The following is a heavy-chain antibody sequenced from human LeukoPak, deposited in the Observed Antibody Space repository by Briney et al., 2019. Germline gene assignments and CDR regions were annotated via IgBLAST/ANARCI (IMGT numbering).Heavy chain of an antibody. CDR3: ARDRPYGMDV. J-gene: IGHJ6*02. CDR1: GGAITNYY. V-gene: IGHV4-59*01. CDR2: IYYTGST. Sequence: SETLSLTCGVSGGAITNYYWNWIRQAPGKGLEWLGYIYYTGSTTYNPSVKSRITISLDTSKKQISLKLRSVTAADTAVYYCARDRPYGMDVWGQGTTVTVSS.